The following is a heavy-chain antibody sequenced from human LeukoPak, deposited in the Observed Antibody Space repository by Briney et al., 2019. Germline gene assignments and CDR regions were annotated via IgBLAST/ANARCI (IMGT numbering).Heavy chain of an antibody. Sequence: ASVRVSCKTSGYTFSTYDINWLRQAAGQGLEWMGWMGPNSANTGFAQKFQGRAAITRDTSTATAYLELSGLTSEDTAVYYCARAIRYQLLSDYWGQGTLVTVSS. CDR1: GYTFSTYD. D-gene: IGHD2-2*01. J-gene: IGHJ4*02. V-gene: IGHV1-8*02. CDR2: MGPNSANT. CDR3: ARAIRYQLLSDY.